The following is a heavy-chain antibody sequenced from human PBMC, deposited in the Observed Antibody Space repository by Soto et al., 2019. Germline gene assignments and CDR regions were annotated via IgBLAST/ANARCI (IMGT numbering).Heavy chain of an antibody. D-gene: IGHD2-21*01. J-gene: IGHJ4*02. V-gene: IGHV4-39*01. Sequence: AGTLSLTCTVSGVSISGSAYFWGWFRQPPGKGLAWIASVYHTGNTAENPSLRSRVTISVDTSKNHFSLKLASVTAADTAVYYCARHMFRGGDYEYWGQGNLVTVSS. CDR2: VYHTGNT. CDR1: GVSISGSAYF. CDR3: ARHMFRGGDYEY.